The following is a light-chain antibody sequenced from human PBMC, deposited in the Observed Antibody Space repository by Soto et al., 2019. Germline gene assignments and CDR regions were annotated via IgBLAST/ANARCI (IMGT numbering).Light chain of an antibody. V-gene: IGLV2-11*01. Sequence: QSALTQPRSVSGSPGQSVAISCTGTSSDVGGYDYVSWFQQHSGKAPKLMIYDVSKRPSGVPDRFSGSKSGNTASLTISGLQAEDEADYCCSYAGSPYGFGTGTKVTVL. CDR1: SSDVGGYDY. J-gene: IGLJ1*01. CDR3: CSYAGSPYG. CDR2: DVS.